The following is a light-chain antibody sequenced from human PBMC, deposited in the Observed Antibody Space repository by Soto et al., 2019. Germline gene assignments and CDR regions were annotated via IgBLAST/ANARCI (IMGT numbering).Light chain of an antibody. CDR1: QSVASN. Sequence: VMTQSPASLPVSPGESVTLSCRASQSVASNLAWYQQKPGQAPRLLIYGTSTRATGVPARFSGSGSGTDFTLTISSLQAADFAVYHCQHYNNWPIPFGQRTRLENK. V-gene: IGKV3-15*01. CDR2: GTS. J-gene: IGKJ5*01. CDR3: QHYNNWPIP.